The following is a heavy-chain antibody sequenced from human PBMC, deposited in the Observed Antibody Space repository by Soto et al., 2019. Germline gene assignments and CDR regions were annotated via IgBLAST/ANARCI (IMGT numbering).Heavy chain of an antibody. D-gene: IGHD1-26*01. CDR1: GYTFTGYY. CDR2: INPNSGGT. CDR3: ARAALYSGSNWFDP. V-gene: IGHV1-2*04. Sequence: QVQLVHSGAEVKKPGASVKVSCKASGYTFTGYYMHWVRQAPGQGLEWMGWINPNSGGTNYAQKFQGWVTMTRDTSISTAYMELSRLRSDDTAVYYCARAALYSGSNWFDPWGQGTLVTVSS. J-gene: IGHJ5*02.